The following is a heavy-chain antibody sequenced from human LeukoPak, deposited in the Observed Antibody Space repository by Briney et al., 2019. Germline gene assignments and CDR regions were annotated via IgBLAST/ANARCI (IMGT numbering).Heavy chain of an antibody. D-gene: IGHD3-10*01. CDR1: GGSISSSSYY. Sequence: SETLSLTCTVSGGSISSSSYYWGWIRQPPGKGREWIGSIYYRGSTYYNPSLKSRVTISVDTSKNQFSLKLSSVTAADTAVYYCARDWYYYASGNLGPGDYWGQGTLVTVPS. V-gene: IGHV4-39*07. CDR3: ARDWYYYASGNLGPGDY. CDR2: IYYRGST. J-gene: IGHJ4*02.